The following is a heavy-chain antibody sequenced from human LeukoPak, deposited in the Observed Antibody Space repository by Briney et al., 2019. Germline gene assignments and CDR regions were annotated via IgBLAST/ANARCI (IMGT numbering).Heavy chain of an antibody. CDR2: ISASGDNT. J-gene: IGHJ4*02. D-gene: IGHD6-19*01. CDR3: AKGRSGWPNRLDY. CDR1: GFSFSSYA. V-gene: IGHV3-23*01. Sequence: GGSLRLSCTASGFSFSSYAMSWVRQAPGKGLEWVSGISASGDNTYYADSLKGRFTISRDNSRNTLFLQMNSLRPEDTALYYCAKGRSGWPNRLDYWGQGILVTVSS.